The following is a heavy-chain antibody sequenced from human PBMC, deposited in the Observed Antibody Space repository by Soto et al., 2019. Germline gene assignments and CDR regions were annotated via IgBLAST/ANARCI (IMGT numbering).Heavy chain of an antibody. V-gene: IGHV1-24*01. CDR1: GYTLNEVA. Sequence: QVQLVQSGAEVTKPGASVKVSCKVSGYTLNEVAMHWLRQAPGKGLEWLGGFDPDEAETIYAQHFQGRVNMTEDTSTDTVYMELSSLRSEDTALYFCTTYHGDYNFDHWGQGTLVTVSS. J-gene: IGHJ5*02. CDR2: FDPDEAET. D-gene: IGHD4-17*01. CDR3: TTYHGDYNFDH.